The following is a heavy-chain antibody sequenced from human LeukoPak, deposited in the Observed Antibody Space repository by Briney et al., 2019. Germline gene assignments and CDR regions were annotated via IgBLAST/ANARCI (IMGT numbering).Heavy chain of an antibody. CDR1: GGSISSGDYY. Sequence: SETLSLTCTVSGGSISSGDYYWSWIRQPPGKGLEWIGYIYYSGSTNYNPSLKSRVTISVDTSKNQFSLKLSSVTAADTAVYYCARVRADFWSDPYYFDYWGQGTLVSVSS. J-gene: IGHJ4*02. D-gene: IGHD3-3*01. CDR2: IYYSGST. V-gene: IGHV4-61*08. CDR3: ARVRADFWSDPYYFDY.